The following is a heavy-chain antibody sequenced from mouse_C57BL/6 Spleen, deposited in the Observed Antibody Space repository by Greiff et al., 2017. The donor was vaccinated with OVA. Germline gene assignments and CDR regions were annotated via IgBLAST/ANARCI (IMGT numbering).Heavy chain of an antibody. CDR3: ARGSKSPWFAY. CDR1: GYSITSGYD. Sequence: ESGPGMVKPSQSLSLTCTVTGYSITSGYDWHWIRHFPGNKLEWMGYISYSGSTNYNPSLKSRISITHDTSKNHFFLKLNSVTTEDTATYYCARGSKSPWFAYWGQGTLVTVSA. D-gene: IGHD2-5*01. J-gene: IGHJ3*01. V-gene: IGHV3-1*01. CDR2: ISYSGST.